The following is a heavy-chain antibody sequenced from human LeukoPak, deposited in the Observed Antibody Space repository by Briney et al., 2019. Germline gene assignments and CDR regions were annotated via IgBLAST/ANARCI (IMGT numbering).Heavy chain of an antibody. V-gene: IGHV3-7*03. Sequence: GGSLRLSCAASGFTSSSYWMTWVRQAPGKGLEWGANIKQDGSKKSYVDSVKGRFTISRDNAKNSLYLQMNSLRADDTGVYYCASQPAAADVDYWGQGTLVTVSS. CDR3: ASQPAAADVDY. CDR2: IKQDGSKK. D-gene: IGHD2-2*01. J-gene: IGHJ4*02. CDR1: GFTSSSYW.